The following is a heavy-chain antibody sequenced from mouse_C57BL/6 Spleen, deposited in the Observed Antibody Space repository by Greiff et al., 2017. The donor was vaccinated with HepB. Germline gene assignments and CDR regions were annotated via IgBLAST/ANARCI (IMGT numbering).Heavy chain of an antibody. V-gene: IGHV1-82*01. CDR1: GYAFSSSW. CDR3: ALYYDYAMDY. J-gene: IGHJ4*01. Sequence: QVQLQQSGPELVKPGASVKISCKASGYAFSSSWMNWVKQRPGKGLEWIGRIYPGDGDTNYNGKFKGKATLTADKSSSTAYMQLSSLTSEDSAVYFCALYYDYAMDYWGQGTSVTVAS. D-gene: IGHD2-4*01. CDR2: IYPGDGDT.